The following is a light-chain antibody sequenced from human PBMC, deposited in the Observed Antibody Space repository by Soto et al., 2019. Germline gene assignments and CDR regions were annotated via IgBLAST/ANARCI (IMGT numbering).Light chain of an antibody. CDR1: QSISTS. J-gene: IGKJ1*01. V-gene: IGKV1-39*01. Sequence: DLQMTQSPSSLSASVGDRVTVTCRASQSISTSLNWYQQKPGKAPKLLIFAASSLQSGVPSRFSGSGSGTDFTLTISSLQPEDFATYYCQQSYTTPPTFGQGTKVDIK. CDR2: AAS. CDR3: QQSYTTPPT.